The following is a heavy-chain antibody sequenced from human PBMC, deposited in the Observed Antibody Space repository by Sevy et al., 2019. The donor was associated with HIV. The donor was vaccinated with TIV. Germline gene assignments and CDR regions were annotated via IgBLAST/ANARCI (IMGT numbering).Heavy chain of an antibody. Sequence: SETLSLTCTVSGGSISSSSYYWDWIRQPPGKGLEWIGSMYYSGSTYYNPSLKSRVTISVDTSKNQFSLKLSSVTAADTAVYYCARAGDYYDSSGYKSDPEYFQHWGQGTLVTVSS. V-gene: IGHV4-39*01. CDR1: GGSISSSSYY. CDR2: MYYSGST. D-gene: IGHD3-22*01. CDR3: ARAGDYYDSSGYKSDPEYFQH. J-gene: IGHJ1*01.